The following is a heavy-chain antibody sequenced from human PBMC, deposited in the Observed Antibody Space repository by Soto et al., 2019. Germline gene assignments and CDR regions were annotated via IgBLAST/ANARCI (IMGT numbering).Heavy chain of an antibody. D-gene: IGHD5-12*01. J-gene: IGHJ6*02. V-gene: IGHV1-69*06. CDR2: IIPIFGTA. Sequence: SVKVSCKASGGTFSSYAISWVRPAPGQGLEWMGGIIPIFGTANYAQKFQGRVTITADKSTSTAYMELSSLRSEDTAVYYCARGEAWNYYYYGMDVWGQGTTVTVSS. CDR3: ARGEAWNYYYYGMDV. CDR1: GGTFSSYA.